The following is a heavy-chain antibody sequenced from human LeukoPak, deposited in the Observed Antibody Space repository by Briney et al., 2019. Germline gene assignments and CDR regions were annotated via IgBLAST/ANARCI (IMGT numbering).Heavy chain of an antibody. J-gene: IGHJ3*02. Sequence: RGESLKISCKGSGYSFTSYWIGWVRQMPGKGLEWMGIIYPADSDTKYSPSFQGQVTISADKSISTAYLQWSSLKASDTAMYYCARRTRKPFWSGYYTGKKNAFDIWGQGTMVTVSS. V-gene: IGHV5-51*01. CDR1: GYSFTSYW. CDR3: ARRTRKPFWSGYYTGKKNAFDI. D-gene: IGHD3-3*01. CDR2: IYPADSDT.